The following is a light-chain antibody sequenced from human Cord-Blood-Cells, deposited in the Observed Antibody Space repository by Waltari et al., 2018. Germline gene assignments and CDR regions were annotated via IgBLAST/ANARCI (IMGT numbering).Light chain of an antibody. CDR3: SSYTISSTLYV. J-gene: IGLJ1*01. CDR2: DVS. CDR1: TSDVGGFNY. Sequence: QSALPRTASVSGSPGQSTPISCTGTTSDVGGFNYVSWYQHHPGKPPTNMIYDVSNRPSGDSNRCSGSKSGNTASRTISGLQAEDESDYYCSSYTISSTLYVFGAGTKVTVL. V-gene: IGLV2-14*03.